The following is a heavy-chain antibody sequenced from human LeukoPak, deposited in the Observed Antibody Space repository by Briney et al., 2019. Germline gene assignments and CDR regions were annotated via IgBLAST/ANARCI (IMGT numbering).Heavy chain of an antibody. V-gene: IGHV1-18*01. CDR1: GYTFTSYG. Sequence: ASVKVSRKASGYTFTSYGISWVRQAPGQGLEWMGWISAYNGNTNYAQKLQGRVTMTTDTSTSTAYMELRRLRSDDTAVYYCARDSFDCGVQLWVPLPLYYLGQGTLVTVSS. D-gene: IGHD5-18*01. CDR3: ARDSFDCGVQLWVPLPLYY. CDR2: ISAYNGNT. J-gene: IGHJ4*02.